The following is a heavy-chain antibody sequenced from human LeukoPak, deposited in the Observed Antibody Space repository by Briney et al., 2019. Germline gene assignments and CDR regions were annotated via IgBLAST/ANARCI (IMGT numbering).Heavy chain of an antibody. V-gene: IGHV4-34*01. CDR1: GGSFSGYY. J-gene: IGHJ4*02. CDR2: INHSGST. Sequence: SETLSLTCAVYGGSFSGYYWSWIRQPPGKGLEWIGEINHSGSTNYNPSLRSRVTISVDTSKNQFSLKLSSVTAADTAVYYCARGRRYYYDSSGFDYWGQGTLVTVSS. D-gene: IGHD3-22*01. CDR3: ARGRRYYYDSSGFDY.